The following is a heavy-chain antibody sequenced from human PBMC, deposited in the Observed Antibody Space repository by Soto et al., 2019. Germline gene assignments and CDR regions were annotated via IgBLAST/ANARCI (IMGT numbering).Heavy chain of an antibody. J-gene: IGHJ4*02. CDR3: ATDLWSSGAYWNYYCDS. V-gene: IGHV3-23*01. D-gene: IGHD1-7*01. CDR2: ISGSGGDT. CDR1: GFAFGNYA. Sequence: EVRLLESGGGLVQPGESLRLSCAASGFAFGNYAMTWVRQAPGKGLEWVSSISGSGGDTDYADSVKGRFTISRDNSKNTLHLQMNSLRAEDTALYYCATDLWSSGAYWNYYCDSWGQGTLVSVSS.